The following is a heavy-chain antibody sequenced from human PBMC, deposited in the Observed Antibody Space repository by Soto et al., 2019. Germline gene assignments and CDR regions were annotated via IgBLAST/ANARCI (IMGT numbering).Heavy chain of an antibody. CDR2: IYHSGST. V-gene: IGHV4-39*07. CDR3: AAGGGLPRYY. J-gene: IGHJ4*02. Sequence: SETLSLTCTVSGVSISSSSYYWGWIRQPPGKGLEWIGYIYHSGSTYYNPSLKSRVTISVDRSKNQFSLKLSSVTAADTAVYYCAAGGGLPRYYWGQGTLVTVSS. D-gene: IGHD5-12*01. CDR1: GVSISSSSYY.